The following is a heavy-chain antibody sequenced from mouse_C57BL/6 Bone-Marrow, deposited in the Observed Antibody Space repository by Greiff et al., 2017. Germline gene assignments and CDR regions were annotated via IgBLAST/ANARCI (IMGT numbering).Heavy chain of an antibody. CDR3: ARWDYYGSSFLSY. CDR1: GFTFTDYY. V-gene: IGHV7-3*01. CDR2: IRNKANGYTT. J-gene: IGHJ2*01. Sequence: EVHLVESGGGLVQPGGSLSLSCAASGFTFTDYYMSWVRQPPGKALEWLGFIRNKANGYTTEYSASVKGRFTISRDNSQSILYLQMNALGAEDSATYYCARWDYYGSSFLSYWGQGTTLTVSS. D-gene: IGHD1-1*01.